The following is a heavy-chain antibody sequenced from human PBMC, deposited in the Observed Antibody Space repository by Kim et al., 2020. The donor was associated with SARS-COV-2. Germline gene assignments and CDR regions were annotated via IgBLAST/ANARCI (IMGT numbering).Heavy chain of an antibody. Sequence: ASVKVSCKASGYTFTSYYMHWVRQAPGQGLEWMGIINPSGGITSYAQKFQGRVTMTRDTSTSTVYMELSSLRSEDTAVYYCASLAVTTGFDYWGQGTLVTVSS. V-gene: IGHV1-46*01. J-gene: IGHJ4*02. CDR2: INPSGGIT. CDR1: GYTFTSYY. D-gene: IGHD4-17*01. CDR3: ASLAVTTGFDY.